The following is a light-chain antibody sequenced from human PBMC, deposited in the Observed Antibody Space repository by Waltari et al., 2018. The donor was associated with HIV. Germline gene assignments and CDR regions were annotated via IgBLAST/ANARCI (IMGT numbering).Light chain of an antibody. CDR2: HVI. Sequence: QSALTQPPSASGSPGQSVTLSCTGTSSDVGCYNSVPWHQQHPGKAPKLMVYHVIKRPSGGPGRCSGSKSGNTASLTVSGLQPEDEADYYCSSHAGSKVVFGGGTRLTVL. CDR1: SSDVGCYNS. V-gene: IGLV2-8*01. J-gene: IGLJ2*01. CDR3: SSHAGSKVV.